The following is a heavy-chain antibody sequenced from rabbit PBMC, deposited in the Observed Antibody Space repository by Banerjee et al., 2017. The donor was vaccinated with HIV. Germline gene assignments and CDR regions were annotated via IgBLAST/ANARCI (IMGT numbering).Heavy chain of an antibody. CDR2: IDAGSSGNT. CDR1: GFSFSSRYW. V-gene: IGHV1S45*01. Sequence: QEQLVESGGGLVQPEASLTLTCTASGFSFSSRYWICWVRQAPGKGLEWIACIDAGSSGNTYYANWAKGRFTISKTSSTTVTLQMTSLTAADTATYFCASDIYGYGGFNLWGPGTLVTDS. CDR3: ASDIYGYGGFNL. D-gene: IGHD6-1*01. J-gene: IGHJ4*01.